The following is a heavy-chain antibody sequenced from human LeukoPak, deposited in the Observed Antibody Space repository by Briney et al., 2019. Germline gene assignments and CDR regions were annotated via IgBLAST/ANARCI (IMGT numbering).Heavy chain of an antibody. CDR1: GGSISSYY. D-gene: IGHD3-10*01. Sequence: SQTLSLTCTLSGGSISSYYWGWLRHPPGKGLEWIGYIYYSGSTNYNPSLKSRVTISLDTSKNQFSLKLSSLTAADTAVYYCARRVAGESRAFDIWGQGTMVTVSS. CDR2: IYYSGST. V-gene: IGHV4-59*01. CDR3: ARRVAGESRAFDI. J-gene: IGHJ3*02.